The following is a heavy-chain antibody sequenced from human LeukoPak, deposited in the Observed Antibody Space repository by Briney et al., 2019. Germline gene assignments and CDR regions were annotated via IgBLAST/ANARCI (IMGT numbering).Heavy chain of an antibody. CDR2: IFYSGGPT. CDR3: AKEPTGEKSFDS. J-gene: IGHJ4*02. Sequence: SETLSLTCTVSGASISRSSCYWGWFRQPPGKGLEWIVSIFYSGGPTYYNPSLKSRVTISVDTSKNQFSLKLSFVTAADTAVYYCAKEPTGEKSFDSWGQGTLVTVSS. D-gene: IGHD7-27*01. V-gene: IGHV4-39*07. CDR1: GASISRSSCY.